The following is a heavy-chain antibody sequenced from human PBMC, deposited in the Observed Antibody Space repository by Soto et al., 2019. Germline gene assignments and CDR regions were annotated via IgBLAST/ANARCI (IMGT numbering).Heavy chain of an antibody. J-gene: IGHJ4*02. CDR2: ISSSSSTI. V-gene: IGHV3-48*02. CDR3: ARGGSAYYDFWSGPRPLDY. D-gene: IGHD3-3*01. Sequence: PGGSLRLSCAASGFTFSSYSMNWVRQAPGKGLEWVSYISSSSSTIYYVDFVKGRFTISRDNAKNSLYLQMNSLRDEDTAVYYCARGGSAYYDFWSGPRPLDYWGQGTLVTVSS. CDR1: GFTFSSYS.